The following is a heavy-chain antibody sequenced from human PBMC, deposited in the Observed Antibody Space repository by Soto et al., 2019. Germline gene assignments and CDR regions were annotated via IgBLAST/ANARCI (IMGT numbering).Heavy chain of an antibody. J-gene: IGHJ6*02. CDR1: GFSLSTSGVG. CDR3: APVDGYCTCTTCYGSDNGMDV. CDR2: IFWNDDK. D-gene: IGHD2-2*03. Sequence: QITLKESGPTLVKPTQTLTLTCTFSGFSLSTSGVGVGWIRQPPGKTLEWLALIFWNDDKRYSPPLKSRLNITKDSSKKQVVRTKTNMDPVVTATYYCAPVDGYCTCTTCYGSDNGMDVWRPGTTVSVSS. V-gene: IGHV2-5*01.